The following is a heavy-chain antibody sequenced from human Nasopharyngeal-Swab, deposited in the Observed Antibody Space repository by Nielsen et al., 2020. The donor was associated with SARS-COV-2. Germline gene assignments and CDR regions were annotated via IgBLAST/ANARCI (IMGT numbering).Heavy chain of an antibody. D-gene: IGHD5-24*01. J-gene: IGHJ5*02. CDR2: IYPGNSDT. Sequence: GESLKISCIGFGYSFANYWIGWVRQMPGKGLEWVGSIYPGNSDTSYSPAFHGRVTISADKSINTAYLQWTSLRASDTAVYYCARRAARDGYNYEVDPWGQGTLVTVSS. CDR3: ARRAARDGYNYEVDP. V-gene: IGHV5-51*01. CDR1: GYSFANYW.